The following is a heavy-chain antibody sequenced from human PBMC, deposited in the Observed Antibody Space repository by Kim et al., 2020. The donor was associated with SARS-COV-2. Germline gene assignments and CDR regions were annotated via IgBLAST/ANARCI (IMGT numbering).Heavy chain of an antibody. CDR1: GFSLLTSGMC. V-gene: IGHV2-70*11. CDR2: IDWDDDK. J-gene: IGHJ6*03. CDR3: ARIRGTGTTRSQSYRYYMDV. Sequence: SGPTLVNPTQPLTLTCTFSGFSLLTSGMCVNWIRQPPGKALEWLARIDWDDDKYYNTSLKTRLTIAKDTSKNQVVLIMTNMDPVDTATYYCARIRGTGTTRSQSYRYYMDVWGKGTTVTVSS. D-gene: IGHD1-7*01.